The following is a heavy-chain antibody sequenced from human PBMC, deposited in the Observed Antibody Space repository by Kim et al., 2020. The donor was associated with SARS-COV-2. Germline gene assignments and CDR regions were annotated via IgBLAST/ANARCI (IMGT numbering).Heavy chain of an antibody. D-gene: IGHD1-1*01. CDR2: YI. CDR3: ATDLNWTVDF. J-gene: IGHJ4*02. Sequence: YIRHADSVKGRFTISRDNAGNSLYLQMNSLRAEDTAVYYCATDLNWTVDFWGQGTLVTVSS. V-gene: IGHV3-21*01.